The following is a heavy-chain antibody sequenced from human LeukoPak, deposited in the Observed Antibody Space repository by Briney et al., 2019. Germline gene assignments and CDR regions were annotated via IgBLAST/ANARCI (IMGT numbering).Heavy chain of an antibody. D-gene: IGHD3-16*01. Sequence: PGGSLRLSCAASGFTFSNYAMSWVRQAPGKGLEWVSSISGSGGSTYYAASVKGRFTISRDNSKNTLYLQMNNLRAEDKAVYYCAKLGISDGIDYWGQGTLVTVSS. CDR1: GFTFSNYA. V-gene: IGHV3-23*01. J-gene: IGHJ4*02. CDR3: AKLGISDGIDY. CDR2: ISGSGGST.